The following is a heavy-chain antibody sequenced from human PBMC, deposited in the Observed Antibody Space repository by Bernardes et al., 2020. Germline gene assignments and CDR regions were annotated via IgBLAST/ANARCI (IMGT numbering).Heavy chain of an antibody. D-gene: IGHD2-2*02. CDR1: GFTFTNCA. J-gene: IGHJ4*02. CDR2: ITGGGGNT. CDR3: AKDHATSAAIPQTDY. V-gene: IGHV3-23*01. Sequence: GGSLRLSCAASGFTFTNCAMTWVRKGPGKGLEWVSSITGGGGNTFYADSVKGRFTISRDNSKNTLYLQMNSLTAEDTAVYYCAKDHATSAAIPQTDYWGQGTLVTVSS.